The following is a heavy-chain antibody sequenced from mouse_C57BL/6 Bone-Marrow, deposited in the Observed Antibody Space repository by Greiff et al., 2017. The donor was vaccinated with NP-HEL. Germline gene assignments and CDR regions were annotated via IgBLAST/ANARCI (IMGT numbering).Heavy chain of an antibody. J-gene: IGHJ2*01. CDR3: ATYGSSLDY. D-gene: IGHD1-1*01. CDR1: GFTFSDYG. CDR2: ISSGSSTI. V-gene: IGHV5-17*01. Sequence: EVHLVESGGGLVKPGGSLKLSCAASGFTFSDYGMHWVRQAPEKGLEWVAYISSGSSTIYYADTVKGRFTISRDNAKNTLFLQMTSLRSEDTAMYYCATYGSSLDYWGQGTTLTVSS.